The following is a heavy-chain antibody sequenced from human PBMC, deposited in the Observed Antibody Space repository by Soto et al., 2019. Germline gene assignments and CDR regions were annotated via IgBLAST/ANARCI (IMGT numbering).Heavy chain of an antibody. Sequence: SGPTLVNPTQTLTLTCTFSGFSLSTSGMCVSWIRQPPGKALEWLALIDWDDDKYYSTSLKTRLTISKDTSKNQVVLTMTNMDPVDTATYYCARFSSTGYSSSRREYYFDYWGQGTLVTVSS. CDR2: IDWDDDK. CDR1: GFSLSTSGMC. J-gene: IGHJ4*02. V-gene: IGHV2-70*01. CDR3: ARFSSTGYSSSRREYYFDY. D-gene: IGHD6-13*01.